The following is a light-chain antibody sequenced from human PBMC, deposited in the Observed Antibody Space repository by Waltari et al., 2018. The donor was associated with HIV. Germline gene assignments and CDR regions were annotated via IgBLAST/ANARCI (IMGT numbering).Light chain of an antibody. CDR2: EVS. Sequence: QSALTQPASVSGSPGQSITISCPGTSSDVGGSNYFSWYQHHPGKAPKLKISEVSNRPSGVSNRFSGSKSGNTASLTISGLQAEDEADYYCSSYSSSITLYVVFGGGTKLTVL. CDR3: SSYSSSITLYVV. V-gene: IGLV2-14*01. CDR1: SSDVGGSNY. J-gene: IGLJ2*01.